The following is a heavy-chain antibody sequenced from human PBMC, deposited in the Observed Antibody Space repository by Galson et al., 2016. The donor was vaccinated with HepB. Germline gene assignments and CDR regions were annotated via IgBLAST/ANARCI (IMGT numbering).Heavy chain of an antibody. V-gene: IGHV4-39*02. CDR3: AVEDIVVVPSAPHALQSGGF. D-gene: IGHD2-15*01. Sequence: SETLSLTCNVSGASISSSSFYWGWIRQPPGKGLEWIGSIYYSGATFYNPSLRGRVTISADTPKNRFSLKLNSVTAADTAVYYCAVEDIVVVPSAPHALQSGGFWGQGTLVTVSS. J-gene: IGHJ4*02. CDR2: IYYSGAT. CDR1: GASISSSSFY.